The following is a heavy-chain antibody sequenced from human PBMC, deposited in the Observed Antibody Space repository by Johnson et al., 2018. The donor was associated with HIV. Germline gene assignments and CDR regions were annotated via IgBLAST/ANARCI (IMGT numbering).Heavy chain of an antibody. D-gene: IGHD1-14*01. V-gene: IGHV3-30*02. Sequence: QVKLVESGGGVVQPGGSLRLSCAESGFTFSSYGMHWVRQAPGKGLEWVAFIRYDGSNKYYADSVKGRFTISRDNAKNSLYLQMNSLRAEDTAVYYCARDGNAFDIWGQGTMVTVSS. J-gene: IGHJ3*02. CDR1: GFTFSSYG. CDR3: ARDGNAFDI. CDR2: IRYDGSNK.